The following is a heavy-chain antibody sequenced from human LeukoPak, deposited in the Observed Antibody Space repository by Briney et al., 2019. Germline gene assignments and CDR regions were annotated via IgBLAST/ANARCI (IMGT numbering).Heavy chain of an antibody. J-gene: IGHJ4*02. CDR3: AAGPDQYYFDY. Sequence: GGSLRLSCAASGFTVSSNYRSWVRQAPGKGLEWVSVIYSGGSTYYADSVKGRFTISRDNSKNTLYLQMNSLRAEDTAVYYCAAGPDQYYFDYWGQGTLVTVSS. V-gene: IGHV3-53*01. CDR1: GFTVSSNY. CDR2: IYSGGST.